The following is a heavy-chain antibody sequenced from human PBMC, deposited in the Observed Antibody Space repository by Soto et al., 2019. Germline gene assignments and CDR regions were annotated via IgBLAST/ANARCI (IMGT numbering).Heavy chain of an antibody. CDR3: ARSMKASTMGAVYFDF. CDR1: GYTFTTLW. V-gene: IGHV5-51*01. D-gene: IGHD3-10*01. CDR2: IYPGDSDT. J-gene: IGHJ4*02. Sequence: GESLKISCRGFGYTFTTLWIAWVRQMPGKGLEWMGIIYPGDSDTRYSPSFQGQVTISADKSINTAYLQWSSLKASDTSIYYCARSMKASTMGAVYFDFWGQGTLVTVSS.